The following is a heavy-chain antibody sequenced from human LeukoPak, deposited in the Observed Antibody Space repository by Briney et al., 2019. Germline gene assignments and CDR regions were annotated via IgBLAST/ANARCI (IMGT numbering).Heavy chain of an antibody. CDR1: GFTFNSYA. J-gene: IGHJ4*02. CDR2: IRGSGGGT. CDR3: AKAGIGVVGYFDY. V-gene: IGHV3-23*01. Sequence: GGSLRLSCAASGFTFNSYAMSWVRQAPGKGLEGVSAIRGSGGGTYYADSVKGRFTIPRDNSKNTLYLQMNSLRDEDTALYYCAKAGIGVVGYFDYWGQGTLVTVSS. D-gene: IGHD6-19*01.